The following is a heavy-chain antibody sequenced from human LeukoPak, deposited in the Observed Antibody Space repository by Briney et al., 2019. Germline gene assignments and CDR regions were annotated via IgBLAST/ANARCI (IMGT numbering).Heavy chain of an antibody. D-gene: IGHD1-1*01. J-gene: IGHJ6*02. CDR1: GFTFSSYS. CDR3: ARGVQLERRRNYYYGMDV. Sequence: GGSLRLSCAASGFTFSSYSMNWVRQAPGKGLEWVSSISSSSSYIYYADSVKGRFTISRGNAKNSLYLQMNSLRAEDTAVYYCARGVQLERRRNYYYGMDVWGQGTSVTVSS. V-gene: IGHV3-21*01. CDR2: ISSSSSYI.